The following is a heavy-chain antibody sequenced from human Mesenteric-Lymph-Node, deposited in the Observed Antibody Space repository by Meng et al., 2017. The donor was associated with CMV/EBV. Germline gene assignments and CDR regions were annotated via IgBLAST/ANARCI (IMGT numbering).Heavy chain of an antibody. V-gene: IGHV3-9*01. CDR1: GFTFNDHA. CDR2: INWNSAKI. D-gene: IGHD5-24*01. J-gene: IGHJ6*02. Sequence: GGSLRLSCGASGFTFNDHAMHWVRQAPGKGLEWVSGINWNSAKIGYADSVKGRFIITRDNAKNSLYLQLNSLRVEDTALYYCAKGQEPTIMGSYGMDVWGQGTTVTVSS. CDR3: AKGQEPTIMGSYGMDV.